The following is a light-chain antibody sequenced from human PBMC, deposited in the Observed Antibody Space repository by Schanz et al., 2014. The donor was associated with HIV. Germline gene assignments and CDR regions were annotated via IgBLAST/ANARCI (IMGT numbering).Light chain of an antibody. Sequence: QSVLTQPPSASGTPGQRVTISCSGSSSNIGSNTVNWYQQLPGTAPKLLIYAGNQRASGVPDRLSGSGSGTSASLAISGLQSEDEADYYCATWDDSLNAWVFGGGTKLTVL. V-gene: IGLV1-44*01. CDR1: SSNIGSNT. CDR3: ATWDDSLNAWV. CDR2: AGN. J-gene: IGLJ3*02.